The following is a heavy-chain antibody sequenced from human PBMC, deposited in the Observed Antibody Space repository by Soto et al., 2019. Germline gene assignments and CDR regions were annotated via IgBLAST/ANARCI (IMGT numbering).Heavy chain of an antibody. D-gene: IGHD3-10*01. CDR1: GFTFGDYS. J-gene: IGHJ4*02. CDR3: AREQGAFTVIRGDVDY. CDR2: IRRTSTGATT. Sequence: EVQLVESGGGLVEPGRSLRLSCTASGFTFGDYSMAWFRQAPAKGLEWVSFIRRTSTGATTGYAASAKGRFTMSRDDSQSSAYRQMNSLKIEDTAVYYCAREQGAFTVIRGDVDYGGQGTLVTFAS. V-gene: IGHV3-49*03.